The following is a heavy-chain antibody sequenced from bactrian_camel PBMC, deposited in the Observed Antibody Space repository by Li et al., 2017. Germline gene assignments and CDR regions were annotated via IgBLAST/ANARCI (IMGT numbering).Heavy chain of an antibody. Sequence: HVQLVESGGGLVQPGGSLRLSCAASEFTFSTYDMTWVRQAPGKGLEWVSSINSDSGNTFYANNVKDRFTISRDNAKNTLYLQLDDLKTEDTAMYYCATLWSEPPVSFGYWGQGTQVTVS. D-gene: IGHD2*01. CDR3: ATLWSEPPVSFGY. CDR1: EFTFSTYD. V-gene: IGHV3-2*01. J-gene: IGHJ6*01. CDR2: INSDSGNT.